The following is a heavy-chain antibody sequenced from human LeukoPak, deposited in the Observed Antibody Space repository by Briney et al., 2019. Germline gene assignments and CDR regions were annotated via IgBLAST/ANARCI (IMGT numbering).Heavy chain of an antibody. CDR2: INHSGST. D-gene: IGHD4-11*01. V-gene: IGHV4-34*01. CDR1: GGSFSGYS. Sequence: SETLSLTCAVYGGSFSGYSWSWIRQPPGKGLEWIGEINHSGSTNYNPSLKSRVTISVDTSKNQFSLKLSSVTAADTAVYYCARGLYSNPKYDYWGQGTLVTVSS. J-gene: IGHJ4*02. CDR3: ARGLYSNPKYDY.